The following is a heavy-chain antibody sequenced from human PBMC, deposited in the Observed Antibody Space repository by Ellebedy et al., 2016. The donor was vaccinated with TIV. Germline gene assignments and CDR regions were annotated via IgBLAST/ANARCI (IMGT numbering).Heavy chain of an antibody. CDR1: GYTFTGYY. V-gene: IGHV1-2*02. CDR3: AKDRGYSGYDPEDYFDY. D-gene: IGHD5-12*01. CDR2: INPNSGGT. Sequence: ASVKVSCKASGYTFTGYYMHWVRQAPGQGLEWMGWINPNSGGTNYAQKFQGRVTMTRDTSISTAYMDLSRLRSDDKAGYYWAKDRGYSGYDPEDYFDYWGQGTLVTVSS. J-gene: IGHJ4*02.